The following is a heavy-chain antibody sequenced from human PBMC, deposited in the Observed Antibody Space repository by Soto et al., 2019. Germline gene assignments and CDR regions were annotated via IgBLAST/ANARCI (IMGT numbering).Heavy chain of an antibody. V-gene: IGHV3-7*03. CDR2: IKQDGSEK. Sequence: SLRLSCAASGFTFSSYWMSWVRQAPGKGLEWVANIKQDGSEKYYVDSVKGRFTISRDNAKNSLYLQMNSLRAEDTAVYYCARAHVLRYSPPRGLLLDYWGQGTLVIVSS. CDR1: GFTFSSYW. CDR3: ARAHVLRYSPPRGLLLDY. J-gene: IGHJ4*02. D-gene: IGHD3-9*01.